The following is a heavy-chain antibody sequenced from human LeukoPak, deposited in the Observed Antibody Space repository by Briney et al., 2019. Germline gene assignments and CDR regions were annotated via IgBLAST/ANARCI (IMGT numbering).Heavy chain of an antibody. Sequence: GRSLRLSCAASGFTFSSYGMHWVRQAPGKGLEWVAVIWYDGSKKYYADSVKGRFTISRDNSKNTLYLQMNSLRAEDTAVYYCAREKNYGDYSNWFDPWGQGTLVTVSS. CDR3: AREKNYGDYSNWFDP. D-gene: IGHD4-17*01. CDR2: IWYDGSKK. V-gene: IGHV3-33*01. J-gene: IGHJ5*02. CDR1: GFTFSSYG.